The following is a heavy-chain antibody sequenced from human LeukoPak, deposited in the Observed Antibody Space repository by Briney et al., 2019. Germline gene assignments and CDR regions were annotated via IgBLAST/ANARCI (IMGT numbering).Heavy chain of an antibody. Sequence: PSETLSLTCTVSGGSISSYYWSWIRQPPGRGVEWIGYVYYSGSTEYNPSLKSRVTISLDTSRTRFSLNLTSVTAADTAVYYCARSLVLWFGESRRGFDIWGQGTMVTVSS. CDR3: ARSLVLWFGESRRGFDI. V-gene: IGHV4-59*01. J-gene: IGHJ3*02. D-gene: IGHD3-10*01. CDR2: VYYSGST. CDR1: GGSISSYY.